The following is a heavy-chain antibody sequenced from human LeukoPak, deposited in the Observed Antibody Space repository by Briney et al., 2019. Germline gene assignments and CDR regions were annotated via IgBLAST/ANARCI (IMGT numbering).Heavy chain of an antibody. D-gene: IGHD5-12*01. CDR3: ARDYSGYDYYY. J-gene: IGHJ4*02. Sequence: SQTLSLTCTVSGCSISSGGYYWSWIRQHPGKGLEWIGYIYYSGSTYYNPSLKSRVTISVDTSKNQFSLKLSSVTAADTAVYYCARDYSGYDYYYWGQGTLVTVSS. CDR1: GCSISSGGYY. V-gene: IGHV4-31*03. CDR2: IYYSGST.